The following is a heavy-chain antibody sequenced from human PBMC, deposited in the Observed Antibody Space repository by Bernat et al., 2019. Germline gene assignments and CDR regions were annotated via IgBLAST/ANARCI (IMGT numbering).Heavy chain of an antibody. CDR3: AKTGDYPNWFDP. J-gene: IGHJ5*02. CDR2: ISYDGGNR. Sequence: QVQLVESGGGVVQPGRSLTLSCAASGFTFSTYGMHWVRQAPGKGLEWVAVISYDGGNRYYARSVKGRFTISRDKSKNTLYLQMNSLRAEDTAVYYCAKTGDYPNWFDPWGQGTLVTVSS. CDR1: GFTFSTYG. V-gene: IGHV3-30*18. D-gene: IGHD4-17*01.